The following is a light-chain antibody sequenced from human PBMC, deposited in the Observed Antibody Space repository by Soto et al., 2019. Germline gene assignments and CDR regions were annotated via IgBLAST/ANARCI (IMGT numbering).Light chain of an antibody. CDR1: NIGSKS. CDR2: DDG. CDR3: QVWDRGTSDHVL. V-gene: IGLV3-21*02. J-gene: IGLJ2*01. Sequence: SSELTQPPSVSVAPGQTARFTCGGPNIGSKSVHWYQQKPGQAPVLVVYDDGDRPSGIPERFSGSNSGNTATLTISRVEAGDEADYYCQVWDRGTSDHVLFGGGTKVTVL.